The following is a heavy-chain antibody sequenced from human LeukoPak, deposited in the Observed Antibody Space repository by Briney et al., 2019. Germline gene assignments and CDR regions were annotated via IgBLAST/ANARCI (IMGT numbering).Heavy chain of an antibody. CDR3: ARDSLRGTSRYSGYYFDY. CDR2: IYYSGST. J-gene: IGHJ4*02. D-gene: IGHD2-2*01. V-gene: IGHV4-59*01. CDR1: GGSISSYC. Sequence: SETLSLTCTVSGGSISSYCWSWIRQPPGKGLEWIGYIYYSGSTNYNPSLKSRVTISVDTSKNQFSLKLSSVTAADTAVYYCARDSLRGTSRYSGYYFDYWGQGTLVTVSS.